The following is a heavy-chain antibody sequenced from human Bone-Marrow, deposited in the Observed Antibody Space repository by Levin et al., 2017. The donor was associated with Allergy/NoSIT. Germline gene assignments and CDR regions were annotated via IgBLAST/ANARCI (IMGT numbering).Heavy chain of an antibody. Sequence: SCAASGFTFSDYYMSWIRQAPGKGLEWVSYISSSSSYTNYADSVKGRFTISRDNAKNSLYLQMNSLRAEDTAVYYCARDPAAYGDYGFDYWGQGTLVTVAS. CDR3: ARDPAAYGDYGFDY. J-gene: IGHJ4*02. CDR2: ISSSSSYT. D-gene: IGHD4-17*01. CDR1: GFTFSDYY. V-gene: IGHV3-11*06.